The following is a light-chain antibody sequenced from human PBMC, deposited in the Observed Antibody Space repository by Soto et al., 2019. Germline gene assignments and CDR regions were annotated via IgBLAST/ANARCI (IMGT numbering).Light chain of an antibody. Sequence: QSALAQPPSVSAAPGQRVTISCSGSSSNIGGNSVSWYQQLPGTAPKLLIYDDDKRPSGIPDRFSGSKSGTSATLGITGFQTGDEADYYCGSWDSSLSAYVFGIATNVTVL. J-gene: IGLJ1*01. CDR1: SSNIGGNS. CDR2: DDD. V-gene: IGLV1-51*01. CDR3: GSWDSSLSAYV.